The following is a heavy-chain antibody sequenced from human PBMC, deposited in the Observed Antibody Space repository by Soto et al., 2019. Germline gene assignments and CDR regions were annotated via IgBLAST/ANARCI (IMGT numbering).Heavy chain of an antibody. D-gene: IGHD6-19*01. CDR1: GFTFSSYS. J-gene: IGHJ4*02. V-gene: IGHV3-21*01. Sequence: PGGSLRLSCAASGFTFSSYSMNWVRQAPGKGLEWVSSISSSSYIYYADSVKGRFTISRDNAKNSLYLQMNSLRAEDTAVYYCARDRLSIAVAATLGYWGQGTLVTVSS. CDR3: ARDRLSIAVAATLGY. CDR2: ISSSSYI.